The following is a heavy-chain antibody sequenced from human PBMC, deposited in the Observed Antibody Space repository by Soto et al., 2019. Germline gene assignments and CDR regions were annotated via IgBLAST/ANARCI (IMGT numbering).Heavy chain of an antibody. CDR3: ARGLDCSGNSCHTRVCYGMDV. CDR2: INPNTGDT. D-gene: IGHD2-15*01. V-gene: IGHV1-2*02. Sequence: ASVKVSCKASGYTFTDDHMHWVRQAPGQGLEWMGWINPNTGDTNYAQKFQDRVTMTRDTSISTAYMKLSRLRSADTAVYYCARGLDCSGNSCHTRVCYGMDVWGQGTTVTVSS. CDR1: GYTFTDDH. J-gene: IGHJ6*02.